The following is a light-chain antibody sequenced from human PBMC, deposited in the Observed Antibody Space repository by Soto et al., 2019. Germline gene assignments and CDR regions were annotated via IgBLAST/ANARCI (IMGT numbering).Light chain of an antibody. J-gene: IGKJ2*01. V-gene: IGKV3-20*01. CDR1: QSVSNND. CDR3: HHYGSAPPYT. Sequence: EIVLTQSPDTLSLSPGERATVSCRASQSVSNNDLAWYQQKPGQAPRLLLYGASFRPTGIPDRFRGSGSGTDFTLTISRLETEDFAVYYCHHYGSAPPYTFGQGTKLDIK. CDR2: GAS.